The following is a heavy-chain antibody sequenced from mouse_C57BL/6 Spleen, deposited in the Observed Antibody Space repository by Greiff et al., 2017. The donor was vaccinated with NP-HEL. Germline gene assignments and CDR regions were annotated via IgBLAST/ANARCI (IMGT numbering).Heavy chain of an antibody. CDR3: AIYGNYPYYFDY. CDR1: GYSITSGYY. V-gene: IGHV3-6*01. J-gene: IGHJ2*01. D-gene: IGHD2-1*01. CDR2: ISYDGSN. Sequence: EVKLQESGPGLVKPSQSLSLTCSVTGYSITSGYYWNWIRQFPGNKLEWMGYISYDGSNNYNPSLKNRISITRDTSKNQFFLKLNSVTTEDTATYYCAIYGNYPYYFDYWGQGTTLTVSS.